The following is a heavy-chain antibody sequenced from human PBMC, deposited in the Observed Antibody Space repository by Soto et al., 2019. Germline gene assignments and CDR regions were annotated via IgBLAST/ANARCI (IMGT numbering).Heavy chain of an antibody. Sequence: SETLSLTCAVYGGSFSGYYWSWIRQPPGKGLEWIGEINHSGSTNYNPSLKSRVTISVDTSKNQFSLKLSSVTAADTAVYYCARGRRYCSSTSCLYYYYYMDVWGKGTTVTVSS. D-gene: IGHD2-2*01. J-gene: IGHJ6*03. CDR2: INHSGST. CDR1: GGSFSGYY. V-gene: IGHV4-34*01. CDR3: ARGRRYCSSTSCLYYYYYMDV.